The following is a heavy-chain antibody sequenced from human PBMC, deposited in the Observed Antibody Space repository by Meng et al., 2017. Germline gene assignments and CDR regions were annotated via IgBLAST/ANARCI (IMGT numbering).Heavy chain of an antibody. D-gene: IGHD3-10*01. CDR2: VWYDETYK. CDR3: ATELSHGAGSLVFDI. CDR1: GFSFSNYD. Sequence: GESLKISCAASGFSFSNYDMHWVRQAPGKGLEWVAAVWYDETYKFYADSVKGRFTISRDKSKNTVYLHMNSLRAEDTAIYYCATELSHGAGSLVFDIWGQGTMVTVSS. J-gene: IGHJ3*02. V-gene: IGHV3-33*01.